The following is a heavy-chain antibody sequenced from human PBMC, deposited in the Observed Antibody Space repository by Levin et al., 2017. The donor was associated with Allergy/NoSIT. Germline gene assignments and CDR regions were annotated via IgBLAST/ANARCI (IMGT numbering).Heavy chain of an antibody. CDR3: ARVGRPWGYSSGWYDY. J-gene: IGHJ4*02. Sequence: AGGSLRLSCAASGFTFSSYAMHWVRQAPGKGLEWVAVISYDGSNKYYADSVKGRFTISRDNSKNTLYLQMNSLRAEDTAVYYCARVGRPWGYSSGWYDYWGQGTLVTVSS. CDR1: GFTFSSYA. CDR2: ISYDGSNK. V-gene: IGHV3-30*04. D-gene: IGHD6-19*01.